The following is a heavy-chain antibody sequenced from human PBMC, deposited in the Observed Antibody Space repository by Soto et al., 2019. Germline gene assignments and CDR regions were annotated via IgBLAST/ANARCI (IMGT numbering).Heavy chain of an antibody. CDR2: IIPIFGTA. CDR3: ARDGSAYCGGDCYFVY. CDR1: GGTFSSYA. Sequence: VKVSCKASGGTFSSYAISWVRQAPGQGLEWMGGIIPIFGTANYAQKFQGRVTITADESTSTAYMELSSLRSEDTAVYYCARDGSAYCGGDCYFVYWGQGTLVTVSS. D-gene: IGHD2-21*02. V-gene: IGHV1-69*01. J-gene: IGHJ4*02.